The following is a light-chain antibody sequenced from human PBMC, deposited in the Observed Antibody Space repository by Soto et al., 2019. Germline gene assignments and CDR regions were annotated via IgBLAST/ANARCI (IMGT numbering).Light chain of an antibody. V-gene: IGLV2-14*01. CDR3: SLYTSSSTVV. Sequence: QSALTQPASVSGSPGESITISCTGTSSDVGGYNYVSWYQQHPCKAPKLMIYEVSNRPSGVSNRFYGSKSGNTASLTISGLQAKYEADYYRSLYTSSSTVVFGGGTKLTVL. CDR1: SSDVGGYNY. J-gene: IGLJ2*01. CDR2: EVS.